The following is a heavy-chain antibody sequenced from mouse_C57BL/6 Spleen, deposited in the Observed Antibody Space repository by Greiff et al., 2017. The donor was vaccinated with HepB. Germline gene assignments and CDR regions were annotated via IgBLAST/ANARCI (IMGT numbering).Heavy chain of an antibody. CDR1: GYTFTSYW. J-gene: IGHJ2*01. CDR3: ARSEFLLRTGG. CDR2: IHPNSGST. V-gene: IGHV1-64*01. Sequence: QVQLQQPGAELVKPGASVKLSCKASGYTFTSYWMHWVKQRPGQGLEWIGMIHPNSGSTNYNEKFKSKATLTVDKSSSTAYMQLSSLTSEDSAVYYCARSEFLLRTGGWGQGTTLTVSS. D-gene: IGHD1-1*01.